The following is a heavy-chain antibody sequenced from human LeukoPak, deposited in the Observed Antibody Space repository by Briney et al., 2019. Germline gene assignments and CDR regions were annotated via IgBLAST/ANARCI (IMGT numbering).Heavy chain of an antibody. Sequence: PGRSLRLSCAASGFTFSSYGMHWVRQAPGKGLEWVAVISYDGSNKYYADSVKGRFTISRDNSKNTLYLQMNSLRAEDTAVYYCATRSASTVTTFAFDIWGQGTMVTVSS. CDR3: ATRSASTVTTFAFDI. D-gene: IGHD4-17*01. CDR2: ISYDGSNK. CDR1: GFTFSSYG. J-gene: IGHJ3*02. V-gene: IGHV3-30*03.